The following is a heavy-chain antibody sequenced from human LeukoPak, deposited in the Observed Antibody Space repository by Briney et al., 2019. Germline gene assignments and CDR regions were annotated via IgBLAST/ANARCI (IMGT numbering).Heavy chain of an antibody. J-gene: IGHJ4*02. CDR1: GFTFSSYM. CDR2: ISSNGGST. V-gene: IGHV3-23*01. Sequence: GGSLRLSCAASGFTFSSYMMTWVRQAPGKGLEWVSTISSNGGSTYYADSVKGRFTISRDNSKNTLYLQMSSLRAEDTAVYYCARYCSGSICYSGVDYWGQGTLIPVSS. CDR3: ARYCSGSICYSGVDY. D-gene: IGHD2-15*01.